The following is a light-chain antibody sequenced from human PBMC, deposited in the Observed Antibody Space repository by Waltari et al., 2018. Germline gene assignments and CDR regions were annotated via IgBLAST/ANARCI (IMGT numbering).Light chain of an antibody. J-gene: IGKJ1*01. CDR1: QGISSY. CDR2: AAS. CDR3: QQYYSYPRT. V-gene: IGKV1-8*01. Sequence: AIRVTQSPSSLSASTGDRVTITCRASQGISSYLAWYQQKPGKTPKRLIYAASTLQSGVPSRVSGSGSGTDFTLTISCLQSDDFATYYWQQYYSYPRTFGQGTKVEIK.